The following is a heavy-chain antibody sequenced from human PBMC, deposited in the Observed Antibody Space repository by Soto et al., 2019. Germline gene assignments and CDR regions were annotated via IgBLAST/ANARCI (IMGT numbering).Heavy chain of an antibody. V-gene: IGHV3-23*01. CDR3: AASRRGQWLRFPFYYYGMDV. CDR1: GFTFSSYA. J-gene: IGHJ6*02. D-gene: IGHD5-12*01. CDR2: ISGSGGST. Sequence: PGGSLGLSCAASGFTFSSYAMSWVRQAPGKGLECVSAISGSGGSTYYADSVKGRFTISRDNSKNTLYLQMNSLRAEDTAVYYCAASRRGQWLRFPFYYYGMDVWGQGSTVTVSS.